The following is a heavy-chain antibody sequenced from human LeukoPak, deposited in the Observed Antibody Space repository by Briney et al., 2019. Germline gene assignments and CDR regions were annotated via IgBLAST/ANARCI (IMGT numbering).Heavy chain of an antibody. D-gene: IGHD1-26*01. CDR3: AKIPTGRREEWFDP. Sequence: GGSLRLSCAASGFSFSTYAMTWVRQIPGRGLQWVSAISAGGATYYADSVKGRFTISRDNSKSTLYLQMNSQRGDHTAFYYCAKIPTGRREEWFDPWGQGTLVTVSS. J-gene: IGHJ5*02. CDR2: ISAGGAT. CDR1: GFSFSTYA. V-gene: IGHV3-23*01.